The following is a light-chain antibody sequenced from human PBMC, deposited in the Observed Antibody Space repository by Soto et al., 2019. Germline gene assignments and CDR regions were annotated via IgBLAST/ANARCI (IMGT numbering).Light chain of an antibody. CDR2: GAS. V-gene: IGKV1-12*01. CDR1: QGISNW. CDR3: QQTNTFLPLT. Sequence: DIQMTQSPSSVSASVGDRVTITCRASQGISNWLAWYQQQPGKAPKLLIYGASSVQSGVPSRCSGGGSGTHFTLIISSLQPEDFATYYCQQTNTFLPLTFGGGTKVEI. J-gene: IGKJ4*01.